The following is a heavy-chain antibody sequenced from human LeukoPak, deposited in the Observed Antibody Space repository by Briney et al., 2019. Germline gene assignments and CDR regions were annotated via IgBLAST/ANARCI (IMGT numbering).Heavy chain of an antibody. CDR1: GFTFSSYE. CDR2: ISSSGSTI. CDR3: ARDYGGISPFDY. J-gene: IGHJ4*02. V-gene: IGHV3-48*03. D-gene: IGHD4-23*01. Sequence: GGSLRLSCAASGFTFSSYEMHWVRQAPGKGLEWVSYISSSGSTIYDADSVKGRFTISRDNAKNSLYLQMNSLRAEDTAVYYCARDYGGISPFDYWGQGTLVTVSS.